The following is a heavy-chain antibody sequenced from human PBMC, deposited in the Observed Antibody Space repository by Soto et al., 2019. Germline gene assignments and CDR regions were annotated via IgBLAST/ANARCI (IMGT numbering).Heavy chain of an antibody. CDR2: IGRKANNYAT. V-gene: IGHV3-73*02. J-gene: IGHJ4*02. D-gene: IGHD6-19*01. CDR1: GFIFSGSA. Sequence: EVHLVQSGGGLVQPGGSLKLSCAASGFIFSGSAMHWVRQASGKGLEWVGRIGRKANNYATEYAASVEGRFTISRDESKTTTFLLMNSLKSEDTAVYFCVRQRLVVSPVDHWGQGTLVTVSS. CDR3: VRQRLVVSPVDH.